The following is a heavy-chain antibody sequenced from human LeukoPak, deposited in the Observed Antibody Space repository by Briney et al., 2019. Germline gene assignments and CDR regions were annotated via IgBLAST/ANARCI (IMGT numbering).Heavy chain of an antibody. CDR2: VHLNGAT. CDR1: GGSIITTDW. D-gene: IGHD1-26*01. Sequence: SETLSLTCAVSGGSIITTDWWSWVRQPPGKGLEWIGEVHLNGATNYNPSLESRVSMSIDKSKNQLSLKLRCVSAADTAIYYCARESGAFSPFGFWGQGTLVTVSS. CDR3: ARESGAFSPFGF. V-gene: IGHV4-4*02. J-gene: IGHJ4*02.